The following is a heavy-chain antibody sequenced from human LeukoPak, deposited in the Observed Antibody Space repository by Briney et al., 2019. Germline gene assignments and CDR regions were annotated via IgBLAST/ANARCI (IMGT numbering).Heavy chain of an antibody. CDR1: GFTVSSNY. Sequence: GGSLRLSCAASGFTVSSNYMSWVSQAPGKGLEWVSVIYSGGSTYYADSVKGRFTISRDNSKNTLYLQMNCLRAEDTAVYYCAREGRVTDAFDIWGQGTMVTVSS. CDR3: AREGRVTDAFDI. V-gene: IGHV3-53*01. J-gene: IGHJ3*02. D-gene: IGHD3-10*01. CDR2: IYSGGST.